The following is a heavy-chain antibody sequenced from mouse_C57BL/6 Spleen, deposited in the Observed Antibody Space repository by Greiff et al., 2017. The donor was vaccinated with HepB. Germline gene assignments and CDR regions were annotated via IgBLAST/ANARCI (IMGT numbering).Heavy chain of an antibody. Sequence: VQLQQPGAELVRPGTSVKLSCKASGYTFTSYWMHWVKQRSGQGLEWIGVIDPSDSYTNYNQKFKGKATLTVDTSSSTAYMQLSSLTSEDSAVYYCARNYDYDVYAMDYWGQGTSVTVSS. CDR1: GYTFTSYW. D-gene: IGHD2-4*01. CDR2: IDPSDSYT. CDR3: ARNYDYDVYAMDY. J-gene: IGHJ4*01. V-gene: IGHV1-59*01.